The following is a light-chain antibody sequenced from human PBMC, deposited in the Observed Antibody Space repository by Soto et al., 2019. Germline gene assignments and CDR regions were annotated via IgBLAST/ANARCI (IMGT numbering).Light chain of an antibody. V-gene: IGLV2-14*01. CDR1: SSDVAFYNH. CDR3: SSFASTNTYV. CDR2: EVN. Sequence: QSALTQPASVSGSPGQSISISCTGTSSDVAFYNHVSWYQQHPGKAPKLLIYEVNNRPSGVSHRFSGSKSGNTASLTISGLQAEDEADYYGSSFASTNTYVSGTGTKVTVL. J-gene: IGLJ1*01.